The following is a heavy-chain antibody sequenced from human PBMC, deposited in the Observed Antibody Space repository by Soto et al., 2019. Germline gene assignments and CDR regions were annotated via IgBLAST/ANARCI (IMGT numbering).Heavy chain of an antibody. CDR1: GFTFSSYG. D-gene: IGHD5-12*01. V-gene: IGHV3-30*18. Sequence: GGSLRLSCAASGFTFSSYGMHWVRQAPGKGLEWVAVISYDGSNKYYADSVKGRFTISRDNSKNTLYLQMNSLRAEDTAVYYCAKVVRYSGYDGSTNYYYYGMDVWGQGTTVTVSS. CDR3: AKVVRYSGYDGSTNYYYYGMDV. CDR2: ISYDGSNK. J-gene: IGHJ6*02.